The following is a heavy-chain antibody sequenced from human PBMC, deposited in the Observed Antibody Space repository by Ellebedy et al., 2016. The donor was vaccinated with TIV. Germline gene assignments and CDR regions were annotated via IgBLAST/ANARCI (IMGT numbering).Heavy chain of an antibody. Sequence: AASVKVSCKASGHTFTSDGFGWVRQAPGQGLEWMGWINTYNGNTNYAKSFQGRVTMTTDTSTNTAYLDLRSLRPDDTAGYYCARGITGPVDLGYWGQGTLVTVSS. CDR3: ARGITGPVDLGY. J-gene: IGHJ4*02. D-gene: IGHD1-1*01. V-gene: IGHV1-18*04. CDR2: INTYNGNT. CDR1: GHTFTSDG.